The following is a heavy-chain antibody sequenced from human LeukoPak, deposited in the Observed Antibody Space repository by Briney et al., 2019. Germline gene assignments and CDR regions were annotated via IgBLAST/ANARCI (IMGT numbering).Heavy chain of an antibody. V-gene: IGHV1-2*02. CDR3: ASEFRYCSGGSCYYYGMDV. Sequence: ASVKVSCKASGYTFTGYYMHWVRQAPGQGLEWTGWINPNSGGTNYAQKFQGRVTMTRDTSISTAYMELSRLRSDDTAVYYCASEFRYCSGGSCYYYGMDVWGQGTTVTVSS. CDR2: INPNSGGT. J-gene: IGHJ6*02. CDR1: GYTFTGYY. D-gene: IGHD2-15*01.